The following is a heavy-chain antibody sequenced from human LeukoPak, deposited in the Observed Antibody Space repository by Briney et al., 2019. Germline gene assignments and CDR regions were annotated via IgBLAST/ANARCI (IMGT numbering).Heavy chain of an antibody. CDR1: GFTFSSYW. Sequence: GGSLRLSCAASGFTFSSYWMSWVRQAPGKGLEWVANIKQDGSEKYYVDSVRGRFTISRDNAKNLLFLQMNNLRTEDTAVYYCARKLGGAQCGGDCFFDHWGQGTRVAVSS. CDR3: ARKLGGAQCGGDCFFDH. D-gene: IGHD2-21*02. V-gene: IGHV3-7*05. J-gene: IGHJ4*01. CDR2: IKQDGSEK.